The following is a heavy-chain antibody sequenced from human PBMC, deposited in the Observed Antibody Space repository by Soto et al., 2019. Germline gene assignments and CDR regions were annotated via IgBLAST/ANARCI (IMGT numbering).Heavy chain of an antibody. CDR1: GYTFTGYY. Sequence: ASVKVSCKASGYTFTGYYMHWVRQAPGQGLEWMGWINPNSGGTNYAQKFQGRVTMTRDTSISTAYMELSRLRSDGTAVYYCARVLFSELPFDYWGQGTLVTVSS. D-gene: IGHD2-21*01. CDR2: INPNSGGT. V-gene: IGHV1-2*02. CDR3: ARVLFSELPFDY. J-gene: IGHJ4*02.